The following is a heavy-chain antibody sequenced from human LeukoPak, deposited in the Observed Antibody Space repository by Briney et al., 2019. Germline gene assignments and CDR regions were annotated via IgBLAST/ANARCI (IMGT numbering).Heavy chain of an antibody. V-gene: IGHV1-18*01. Sequence: GASVKVSCKASGYTFTSYGISCVRQAPGQGLEWMGWISAYNGNTNYAQKLQGRVTMTTDTSTSTAHMELRSLGSDDTAVYYCARVGDITMIDLDYWGQGTLVTVSS. D-gene: IGHD3-22*01. J-gene: IGHJ4*02. CDR3: ARVGDITMIDLDY. CDR2: ISAYNGNT. CDR1: GYTFTSYG.